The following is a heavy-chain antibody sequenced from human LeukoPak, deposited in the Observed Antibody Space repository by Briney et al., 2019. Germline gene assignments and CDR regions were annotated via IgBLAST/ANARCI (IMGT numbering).Heavy chain of an antibody. V-gene: IGHV4-31*03. CDR3: ARGFGFGELKNDY. CDR2: IYYSGST. Sequence: SETLSLTCFVSGAAVDGIIHHWSWIRQHPGKGLEWIGYIYYSGSTYYNPSLKSRVTISVDTSKNQFSLKLSSVTAADTAVYYCARGFGFGELKNDYWGQGTLVTVSS. D-gene: IGHD3-10*01. J-gene: IGHJ4*02. CDR1: GAAVDGIIHH.